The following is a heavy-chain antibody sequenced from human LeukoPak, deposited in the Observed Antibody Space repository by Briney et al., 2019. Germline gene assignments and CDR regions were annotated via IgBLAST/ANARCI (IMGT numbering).Heavy chain of an antibody. J-gene: IGHJ4*02. CDR2: IYHTETT. Sequence: SETLSLTCTVSDYSISSGHYWGWVRQPPGKGLEWIGNIYHTETTYYNPSLKSRITISVDTSKNQFSLRLSSVTAADTAVYYCARIGDRGVYFDYWGQGTLVTVSS. V-gene: IGHV4-38-2*02. D-gene: IGHD3-16*01. CDR3: ARIGDRGVYFDY. CDR1: DYSISSGHY.